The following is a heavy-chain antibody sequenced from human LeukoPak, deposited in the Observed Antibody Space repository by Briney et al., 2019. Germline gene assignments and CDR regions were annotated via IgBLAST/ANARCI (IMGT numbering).Heavy chain of an antibody. J-gene: IGHJ4*02. V-gene: IGHV3-23*01. CDR3: ARDFGQWQLNGGYYFDY. CDR1: GFIFSHHG. D-gene: IGHD1-26*01. Sequence: PGGSLRLSCATSGFIFSHHGMNWVRQAPGKGLEWVSGIRADAVTTYYADSVKGRFIISRDNSKNTVYLQMNSLSAEDTAVYYCARDFGQWQLNGGYYFDYWGQGTLVTVSS. CDR2: IRADAVTT.